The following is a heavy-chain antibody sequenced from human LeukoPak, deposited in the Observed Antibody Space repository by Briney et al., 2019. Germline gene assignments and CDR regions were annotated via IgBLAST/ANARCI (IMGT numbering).Heavy chain of an antibody. CDR3: ARDLYGDFLVRYGMDI. D-gene: IGHD2-21*02. J-gene: IGHJ6*02. V-gene: IGHV3-30*03. CDR2: ISYDGSNK. CDR1: GFTFSSYG. Sequence: GGSLRLSCAASGFTFSSYGMHWVRQAPGKGLEWVAVISYDGSNKYYADSVKGRFTISRDNSKNTLYLQMNSLRAEDTAVYYCARDLYGDFLVRYGMDIWGQGTTVTVS.